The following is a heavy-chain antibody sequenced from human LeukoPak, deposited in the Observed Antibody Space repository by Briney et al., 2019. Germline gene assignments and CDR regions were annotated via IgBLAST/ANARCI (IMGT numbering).Heavy chain of an antibody. D-gene: IGHD6-13*01. V-gene: IGHV1-2*06. CDR1: GYTFTGYY. J-gene: IGHJ4*02. CDR2: INPNSGGT. Sequence: ASVKVSCKASGYTFTGYYMDWVRQAPGQGLEWMGRINPNSGGTDYAQKFQGRVTMTRDTSISTAYMELSRLRSDDTAVYYCARVRFQGVSAAGRYFDYWGQGTLVTVSS. CDR3: ARVRFQGVSAAGRYFDY.